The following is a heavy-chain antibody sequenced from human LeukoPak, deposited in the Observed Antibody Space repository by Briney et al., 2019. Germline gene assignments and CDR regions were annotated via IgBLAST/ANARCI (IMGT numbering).Heavy chain of an antibody. V-gene: IGHV3-11*04. Sequence: PGGCLRLSCAASGFTFSDYYMSWIRLAPGKGLEWVSYISSSSSTIYYADSVKGRFTISRDNAKNSLYLQMNSLRDEDTAVYYCARSSYSSSSWFRNWFDPWGQGTLVTVSS. J-gene: IGHJ5*02. CDR2: ISSSSSTI. D-gene: IGHD6-6*01. CDR1: GFTFSDYY. CDR3: ARSSYSSSSWFRNWFDP.